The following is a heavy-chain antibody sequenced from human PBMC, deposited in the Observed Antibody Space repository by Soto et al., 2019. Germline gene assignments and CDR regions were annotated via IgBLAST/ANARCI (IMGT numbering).Heavy chain of an antibody. CDR3: ARGNSRLVRYYYYGMDV. CDR1: GYTFTSYD. J-gene: IGHJ6*02. Sequence: PSVKVSCKASGYTFTSYDINWVRQATGQGLEWMGWMNPNSGNTGYAQKFQGRVTMTRNTSISTAYMELSSLRSEDTAVYYCARGNSRLVRYYYYGMDVWGQGTTVTVSS. D-gene: IGHD6-19*01. CDR2: MNPNSGNT. V-gene: IGHV1-8*01.